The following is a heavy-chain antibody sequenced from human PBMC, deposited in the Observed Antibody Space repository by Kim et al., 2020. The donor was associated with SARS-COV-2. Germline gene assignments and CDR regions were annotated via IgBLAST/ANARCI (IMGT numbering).Heavy chain of an antibody. CDR2: IYWDDDK. CDR3: AHRRGYQLLWRGEAFDP. V-gene: IGHV2-5*02. CDR1: GFSLSTSGVG. D-gene: IGHD2-2*01. Sequence: SGPTLVNPTQTLTLTCTFSGFSLSTSGVGVGWIRQPPGKALEWLALIYWDDDKRYSPSLKSRLTITKDTSKNQVVLTMTNMDPVDTATYYCAHRRGYQLLWRGEAFDPWGQGTLVTVSS. J-gene: IGHJ5*02.